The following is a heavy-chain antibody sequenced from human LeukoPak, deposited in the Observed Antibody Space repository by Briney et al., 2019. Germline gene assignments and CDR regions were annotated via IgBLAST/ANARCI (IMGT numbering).Heavy chain of an antibody. V-gene: IGHV1-2*02. J-gene: IGHJ6*03. D-gene: IGHD3-10*01. CDR1: GYTFTGYY. CDR2: INPNSGGT. CDR3: ARARVLWFGDYYMDV. Sequence: ASVKVSCKASGYTFTGYYMHWVRQAPGQGLEWMGWINPNSGGTNYAQKFQGRVTMTRDTSISTAYMELSRLRSDDTAVYYCARARVLWFGDYYMDVWGKGTTVTISS.